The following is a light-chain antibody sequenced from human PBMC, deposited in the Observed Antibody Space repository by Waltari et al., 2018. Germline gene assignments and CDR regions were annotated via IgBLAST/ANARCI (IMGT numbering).Light chain of an antibody. CDR3: SSYAGSNNVV. Sequence: QSALTQPPSASGSPGQSVTISCTGTSSAVGRYNYVSWYQQHPGKAPKLMIYEVSKRPSGVPARLSGSKSGNMVSLTVSGLQAEDEADYYCSSYAGSNNVVFGGGTKLTVL. J-gene: IGLJ2*01. V-gene: IGLV2-8*01. CDR2: EVS. CDR1: SSAVGRYNY.